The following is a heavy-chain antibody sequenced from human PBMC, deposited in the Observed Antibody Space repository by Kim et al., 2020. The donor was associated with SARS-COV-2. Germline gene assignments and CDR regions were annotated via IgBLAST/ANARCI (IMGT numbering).Heavy chain of an antibody. CDR2: IFYSGST. D-gene: IGHD5-18*01. J-gene: IGHJ6*01. V-gene: IGHV4-59*13. CDR3: ARVPPWDTAMVQCYYFGM. Sequence: SETLSLTCTVSVGSISSYYWSWIRQLPGKGLEWIGYIFYSGSTNYNPSLNSRVTISVDTSKNQFSLKLSSVTAAVTVVYYCARVPPWDTAMVQCYYFGM. CDR1: VGSISSYY.